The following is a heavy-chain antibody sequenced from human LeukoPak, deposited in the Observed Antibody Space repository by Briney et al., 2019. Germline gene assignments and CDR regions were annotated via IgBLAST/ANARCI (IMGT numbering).Heavy chain of an antibody. J-gene: IGHJ5*02. CDR3: ARDWVIRGYCSGGSCSWFDP. V-gene: IGHV1-2*02. D-gene: IGHD2-15*01. CDR1: GYTFTGYY. CDR2: INPNSGGT. Sequence: ASVKVSCKASGYTFTGYYMHWVRQAPGQGLEWMGWINPNSGGTNYAQKFQGRVTMTRDTSISTAYMELSRLRSDDTAVYYCARDWVIRGYCSGGSCSWFDPWGQGTLVTVSS.